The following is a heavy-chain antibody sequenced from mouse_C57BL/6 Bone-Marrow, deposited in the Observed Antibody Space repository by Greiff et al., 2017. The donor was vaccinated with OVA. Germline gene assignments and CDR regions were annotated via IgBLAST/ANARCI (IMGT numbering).Heavy chain of an antibody. CDR1: GFTFSDYY. CDR3: TSPVYYYGSWFAY. V-gene: IGHV5-12*01. D-gene: IGHD1-1*01. CDR2: ISNGGGST. J-gene: IGHJ3*01. Sequence: EVKLVESGGGLVQPGGSLKLSCAASGFTFSDYYMYWVRQTPEKRLEWVAYISNGGGSTYYPDTVKGRFTISRDNAKNTLYLQMSRLKSEDTAMYYCTSPVYYYGSWFAYWGQGTLVTVSA.